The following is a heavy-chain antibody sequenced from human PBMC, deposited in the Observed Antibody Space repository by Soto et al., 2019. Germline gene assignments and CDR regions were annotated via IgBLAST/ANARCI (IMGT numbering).Heavy chain of an antibody. Sequence: SETLSLTCAVYGGSFSGYYWSWIRQPPGKGLEWIGEINHSGSTNYNPSLKSRVTISVDTSKNQFSLKLSSVTAADTAVYYCARVEWRTGYCSSTSCSHWYFDYWGQGTLVTVYS. CDR1: GGSFSGYY. CDR2: INHSGST. CDR3: ARVEWRTGYCSSTSCSHWYFDY. V-gene: IGHV4-34*01. J-gene: IGHJ4*02. D-gene: IGHD2-2*01.